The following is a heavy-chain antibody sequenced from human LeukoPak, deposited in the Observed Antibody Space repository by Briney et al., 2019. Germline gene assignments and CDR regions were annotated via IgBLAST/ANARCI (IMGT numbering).Heavy chain of an antibody. V-gene: IGHV3-73*01. CDR1: GFTFSGST. Sequence: GESLRLSCAASGFTFSGSTMHWVRQASGKGLEWVGRIRNKANSYATAYVESVKGRFTISRDDSKNTVYLQMNSLKTEDTAVYYCTGQPNYGDYPNWGQGTLVTVSS. D-gene: IGHD4-17*01. CDR2: IRNKANSYAT. J-gene: IGHJ4*02. CDR3: TGQPNYGDYPN.